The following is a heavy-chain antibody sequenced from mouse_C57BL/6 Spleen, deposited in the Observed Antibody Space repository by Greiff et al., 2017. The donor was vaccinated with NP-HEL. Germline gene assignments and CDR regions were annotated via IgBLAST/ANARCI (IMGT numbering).Heavy chain of an antibody. CDR2: ISDGGSYT. CDR3: ARERTSYYAMDY. V-gene: IGHV5-4*01. CDR1: GFTFSSYA. J-gene: IGHJ4*01. Sequence: EVQGVESGGGLVKPGGSLKLSCAASGFTFSSYAMSWVRQTPEKRLEWVATISDGGSYTYYPDNVKGRFTISRDNAKNNLYLQMSHLKSDDTAMYYCARERTSYYAMDYWGQGTSVTVSS.